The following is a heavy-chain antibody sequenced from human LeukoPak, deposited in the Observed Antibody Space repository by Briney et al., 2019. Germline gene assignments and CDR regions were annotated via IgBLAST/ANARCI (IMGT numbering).Heavy chain of an antibody. CDR2: ISYSGST. D-gene: IGHD2-21*01. CDR1: GASISSYY. Sequence: SETLSLTCTVSGASISSYYWSWIRQPPGKGLEWIGYISYSGSTNYNPSLKSRVTISADTSKNQVSLTLSSVTAADTAVYYCAREYGDLDYWGQGTLVTVSS. J-gene: IGHJ4*02. V-gene: IGHV4-59*12. CDR3: AREYGDLDY.